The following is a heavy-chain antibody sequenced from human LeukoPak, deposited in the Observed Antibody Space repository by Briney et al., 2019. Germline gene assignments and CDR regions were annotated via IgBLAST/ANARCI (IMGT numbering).Heavy chain of an antibody. CDR3: AKGKVIASAGAMDY. J-gene: IGHJ4*02. V-gene: IGHV3-48*01. CDR1: GFTFSSYS. D-gene: IGHD6-13*01. CDR2: ISSSSSTI. Sequence: GGSLRLSCAASGFTFSSYSMNWVRQAPGKGLEWVSYISSSSSTIYYADSVKGRFTISRDNSKNTVYVQMNSLRTEDTAVYYCAKGKVIASAGAMDYWGQGTLVTVSS.